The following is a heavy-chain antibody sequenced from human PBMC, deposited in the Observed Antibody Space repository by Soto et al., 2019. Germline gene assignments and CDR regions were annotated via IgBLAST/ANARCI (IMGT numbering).Heavy chain of an antibody. D-gene: IGHD6-13*01. CDR3: ARKPYSSSWSDY. CDR2: ISRSGSTI. CDR1: GFTFSDYY. V-gene: IGHV3-11*01. J-gene: IGHJ4*02. Sequence: GGSLRLSCAAPGFTFSDYYMSWIRQAPGKGLEWVSYISRSGSTIYYADSVKGRFTISRDNAKNSLYLQMNSLRAEDTAVYYCARKPYSSSWSDYWGQGTLVTVSS.